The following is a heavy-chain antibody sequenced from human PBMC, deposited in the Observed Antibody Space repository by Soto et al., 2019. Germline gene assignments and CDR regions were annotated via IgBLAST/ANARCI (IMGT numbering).Heavy chain of an antibody. J-gene: IGHJ4*02. V-gene: IGHV4-61*01. D-gene: IGHD2-15*01. CDR3: ARQGGTLDY. Sequence: QVQLQESGPGLVKPSETLSLTCTVSGGSVSSGSYYWSWIRQPPGKGLEWIGYIYYSGSTNYNPSRKSRATISVDTSKKQFSLKLNSVTAADTAVYYCARQGGTLDYWGQGTLVTVSS. CDR2: IYYSGST. CDR1: GGSVSSGSYY.